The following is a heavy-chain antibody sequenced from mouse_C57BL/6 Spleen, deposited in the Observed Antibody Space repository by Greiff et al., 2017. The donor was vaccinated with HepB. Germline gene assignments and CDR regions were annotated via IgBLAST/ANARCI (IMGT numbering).Heavy chain of an antibody. CDR3: ARLLRYFDY. Sequence: LEESGPELVKPGASVKISCKASGYAFSSSWMNWVKQRPGKGLEWIGRIYPGDGDTNYNGKFKGKATLTADKSSSTAYMQLSSLTSEDSAVYFCARLLRYFDYWGQGTTLTVSS. J-gene: IGHJ2*01. CDR2: IYPGDGDT. CDR1: GYAFSSSW. D-gene: IGHD1-1*01. V-gene: IGHV1-82*01.